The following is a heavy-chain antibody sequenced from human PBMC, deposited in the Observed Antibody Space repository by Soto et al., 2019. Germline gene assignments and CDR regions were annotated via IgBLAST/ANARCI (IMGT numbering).Heavy chain of an antibody. J-gene: IGHJ4*02. D-gene: IGHD3-3*01. CDR3: AKGKANTVFGVDTIFDY. Sequence: GGSLRLSCAASGFTFSSYAMTWVRQAPGKXLEWVSTISGNGGYTYYSDSVRGRFTISRDNSKKTLYLQMDSLRADDTAVFYCAKGKANTVFGVDTIFDYWGQGPQVTVSS. CDR2: ISGNGGYT. V-gene: IGHV3-23*01. CDR1: GFTFSSYA.